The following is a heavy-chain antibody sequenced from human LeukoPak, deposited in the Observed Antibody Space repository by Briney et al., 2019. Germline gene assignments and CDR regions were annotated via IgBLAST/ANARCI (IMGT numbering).Heavy chain of an antibody. D-gene: IGHD3-22*01. Sequence: GGSLRLSCAASGFTFSIYAMSWVRQAPGKGLEWVSAISGSGASTYYADSVKGRFTISRDNSKNTLYLQMNSLRAEDTAVYYCAGDSEEYDSSGYFADYWGQGTLVTVSS. J-gene: IGHJ4*02. CDR3: AGDSEEYDSSGYFADY. V-gene: IGHV3-23*01. CDR1: GFTFSIYA. CDR2: ISGSGAST.